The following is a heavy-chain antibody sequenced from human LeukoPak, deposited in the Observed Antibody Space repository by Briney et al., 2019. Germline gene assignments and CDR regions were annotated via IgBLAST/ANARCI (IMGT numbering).Heavy chain of an antibody. CDR1: GFTVSSNY. J-gene: IGHJ4*02. Sequence: GGSLRLSCAASGFTVSSNYMSWVRQAPGKGLEWASVIYSGGITYYADSVKGRFTISRDNSKNTLYLQMNSLRAEDSAVYYCAGHVLTGGFDYWGQGTLVTVS. D-gene: IGHD3-9*01. CDR2: IYSGGIT. CDR3: AGHVLTGGFDY. V-gene: IGHV3-53*01.